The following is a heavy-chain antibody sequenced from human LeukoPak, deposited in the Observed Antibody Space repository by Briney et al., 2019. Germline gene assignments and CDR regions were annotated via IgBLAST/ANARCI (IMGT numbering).Heavy chain of an antibody. Sequence: GGSLRLSCAASGFTFISYAMSWVRQAPGKGLEWVSVITGGGATTYYADSVKGRFTTSRDNSKNTLYLQMNSLRAEDTAVYYCAKVQTPDYYDSSSNDAFDIWGQGTMVTVSS. D-gene: IGHD3-22*01. V-gene: IGHV3-23*01. CDR3: AKVQTPDYYDSSSNDAFDI. CDR2: ITGGGATT. J-gene: IGHJ3*02. CDR1: GFTFISYA.